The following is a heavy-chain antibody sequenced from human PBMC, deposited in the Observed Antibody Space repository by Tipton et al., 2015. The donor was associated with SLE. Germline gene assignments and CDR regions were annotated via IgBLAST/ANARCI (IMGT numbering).Heavy chain of an antibody. CDR1: GGAISSIGYY. Sequence: TLSLTCPVSGGAISSIGYYWGWIRHPPSKELEWIGNAYYTGSTYYSPSLRSRVSTSVDTYKNQFSLKLTSVTAADTAVYYCARHFPRHYDSRTYSEAFDIWGQVTTVAVSS. CDR2: AYYTGST. CDR3: ARHFPRHYDSRTYSEAFDI. J-gene: IGHJ3*02. D-gene: IGHD3-22*01. V-gene: IGHV4-39*01.